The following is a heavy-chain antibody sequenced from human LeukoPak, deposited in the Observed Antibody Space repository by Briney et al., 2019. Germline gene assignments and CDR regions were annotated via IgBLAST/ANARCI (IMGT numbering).Heavy chain of an antibody. Sequence: PSETLSLTCTVSGGSISSGSYYWSWIRQPAGKGLEWIGRIYTSGSTNYNPSLKSRVTISVDTSKNQFSLKLSSVTAADTAVYYCAREGNYYGSGSYYKNFDYWGQGTLVTVSS. CDR1: GGSISSGSYY. D-gene: IGHD3-10*01. V-gene: IGHV4-61*02. CDR2: IYTSGST. J-gene: IGHJ4*02. CDR3: AREGNYYGSGSYYKNFDY.